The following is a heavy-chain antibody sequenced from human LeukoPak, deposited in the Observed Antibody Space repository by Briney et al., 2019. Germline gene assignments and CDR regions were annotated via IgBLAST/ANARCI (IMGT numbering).Heavy chain of an antibody. CDR1: GGSISGGY. D-gene: IGHD4-11*01. V-gene: IGHV4-4*09. CDR3: AKSYFDYSTYYPYYFNL. CDR2: VYTSGST. Sequence: PSETLSLTCTVSGGSISGGYWSWIRQPPGRGLEWIGYVYTSGSTNYNPSLESRVTISVDTSKSQFALKLSSVTAADTAVYYCAKSYFDYSTYYPYYFNLWGQGALVTVSS. J-gene: IGHJ4*02.